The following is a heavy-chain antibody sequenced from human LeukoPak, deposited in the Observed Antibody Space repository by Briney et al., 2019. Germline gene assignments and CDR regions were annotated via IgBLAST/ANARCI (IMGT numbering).Heavy chain of an antibody. CDR2: IHDSGGT. V-gene: IGHV4-59*01. Sequence: PSETLSLTCTVSGGSISGYYWSWIRQPPGKRLEWIGYIHDSGGTNYNPSLKSRVTISVDTSKNQFSLKLSSVTAADTAVYYCAGTYYYDSSGYYHYSLWGQGTLVTVSS. D-gene: IGHD3-22*01. J-gene: IGHJ4*02. CDR3: AGTYYYDSSGYYHYSL. CDR1: GGSISGYY.